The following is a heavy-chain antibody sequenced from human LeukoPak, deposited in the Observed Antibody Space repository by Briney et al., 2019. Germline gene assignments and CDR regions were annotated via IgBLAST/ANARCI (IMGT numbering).Heavy chain of an antibody. Sequence: SETLSLTCTVSGGSISSSSYYWGWIRQPPGKGLEWIGSTYYSGSTYYNPSLKSRVTMSVDTSKNQFSLKLSSVTAADTAVYYCASVDTAMGLFDYWGQGTLVTVSS. J-gene: IGHJ4*02. CDR3: ASVDTAMGLFDY. CDR1: GGSISSSSYY. D-gene: IGHD5-18*01. V-gene: IGHV4-39*07. CDR2: TYYSGST.